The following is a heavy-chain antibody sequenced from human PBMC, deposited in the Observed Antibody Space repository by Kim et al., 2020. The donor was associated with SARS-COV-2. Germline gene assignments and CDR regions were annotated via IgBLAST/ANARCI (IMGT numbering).Heavy chain of an antibody. J-gene: IGHJ4*02. CDR3: AKDRIAVNVGTPFYPHIFDS. V-gene: IGHV3-23*01. CDR2: ISVSGTST. CDR1: EFTFASYA. D-gene: IGHD6-19*01. Sequence: GGSLRLSCAASEFTFASYAMSWVRQAPGKGLEWVSGISVSGTSTNYADSVKGRFTISRDNSKNMFFLQMSNLRAEDTAMYYCAKDRIAVNVGTPFYPHIFDSWGRGTLVTVSS.